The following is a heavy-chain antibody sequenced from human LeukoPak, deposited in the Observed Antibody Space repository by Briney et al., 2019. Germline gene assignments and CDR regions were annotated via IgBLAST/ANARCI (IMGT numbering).Heavy chain of an antibody. CDR2: IWNDGSNK. J-gene: IGHJ4*02. CDR3: ARGEDCSGGSCYHFIYFDY. D-gene: IGHD2-15*01. V-gene: IGHV3-33*01. CDR1: GFTFSSYG. Sequence: PGRSLRLSCAASGFTFSSYGMHWVRQAPGKGLEWVAVIWNDGSNKYYADSVKGRFTISRDNSKNTLYLQMNSLRAEDTAVYYCARGEDCSGGSCYHFIYFDYWGQGTLVTVSS.